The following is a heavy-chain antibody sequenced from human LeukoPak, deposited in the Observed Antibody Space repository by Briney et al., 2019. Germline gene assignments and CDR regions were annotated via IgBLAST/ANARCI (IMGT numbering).Heavy chain of an antibody. Sequence: SETLSLTCTVSGGSISSYYWSWIRQPRGKGLEWIGYIYYSGSTNYNPSLKSRVTISVDTSKNQFSLKLSSVTAADTAVYYCARSITIFGVAHIEAFDIWGQGTMVTVSS. CDR3: ARSITIFGVAHIEAFDI. D-gene: IGHD3-3*01. V-gene: IGHV4-59*01. J-gene: IGHJ3*02. CDR1: GGSISSYY. CDR2: IYYSGST.